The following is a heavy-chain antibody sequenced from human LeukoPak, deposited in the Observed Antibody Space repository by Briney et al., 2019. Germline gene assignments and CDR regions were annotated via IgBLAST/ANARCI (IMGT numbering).Heavy chain of an antibody. V-gene: IGHV1-2*02. J-gene: IGHJ3*02. CDR1: GYTFTGYY. D-gene: IGHD3-22*01. CDR3: ARDLYDSYAFDI. CDR2: INPNSGGT. Sequence: ASVTVSCKASGYTFTGYYMHWVRQAPGQGLEWMGWINPNSGGTNYAQKFQGRVTMTRGTSISTAYMELSRLRSDDTAVYYCARDLYDSYAFDIWGQGTMVTVSS.